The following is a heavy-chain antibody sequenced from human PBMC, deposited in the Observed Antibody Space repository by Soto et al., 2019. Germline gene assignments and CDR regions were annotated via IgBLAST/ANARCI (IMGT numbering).Heavy chain of an antibody. CDR1: GGTFSSYT. D-gene: IGHD3-3*01. V-gene: IGHV1-69*13. CDR3: ARALRFLENYYYGMDV. Sequence: SVKVSCKASGGTFSSYTISWVRQAPGQGLEWMGRIIPIFGTANYAQKFQGRVTFTADESTSTAYMELSSLRSEDTALYYCARALRFLENYYYGMDVWGQGTTVTVSS. CDR2: IIPIFGTA. J-gene: IGHJ6*02.